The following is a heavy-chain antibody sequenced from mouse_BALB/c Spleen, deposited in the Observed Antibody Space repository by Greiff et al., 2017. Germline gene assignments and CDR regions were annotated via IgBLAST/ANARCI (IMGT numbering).Heavy chain of an antibody. D-gene: IGHD1-1*01. J-gene: IGHJ3*01. V-gene: IGHV1-5*01. CDR3: TSLYGSSPLFAY. Sequence: VQLQQSGTVLARPGASVKMSCKASGYTFTSYWMHWVNQRPGQGLEWIGAIYPGNSDTSYNQKFKGKAKLTAVTSTSTAYMELSSLTNEDSAVYYCTSLYGSSPLFAYWGQGTLVTVSA. CDR1: GYTFTSYW. CDR2: IYPGNSDT.